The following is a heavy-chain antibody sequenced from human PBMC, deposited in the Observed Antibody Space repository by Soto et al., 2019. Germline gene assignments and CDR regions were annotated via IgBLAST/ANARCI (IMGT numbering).Heavy chain of an antibody. J-gene: IGHJ4*02. CDR3: AREARPIAVAARTGFGY. Sequence: ASVKVSCKASGYTFTGYYMHWVRQAPGQGLEWMGWINPNSGGTNYAQKFQGWVTMTRDTSISTAYMELSRLRSDDTAVYYCAREARPIAVAARTGFGYWGQGTLVTVSS. CDR2: INPNSGGT. V-gene: IGHV1-2*04. D-gene: IGHD6-19*01. CDR1: GYTFTGYY.